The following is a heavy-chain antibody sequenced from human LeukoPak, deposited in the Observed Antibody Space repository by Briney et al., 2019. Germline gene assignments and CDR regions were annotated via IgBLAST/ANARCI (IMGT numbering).Heavy chain of an antibody. Sequence: GGSLRLSCVASGFTFSSYWMHWVRQAPGKGLVWVSRINSDGSSTSYADSVKGRFTISRDNAKNTLYLQMNSLRAEDTAVYYCARGGVVVPAAPPKTYYYGMDVWGKGTTVTVSS. J-gene: IGHJ6*04. CDR3: ARGGVVVPAAPPKTYYYGMDV. CDR1: GFTFSSYW. D-gene: IGHD2-2*01. CDR2: INSDGSST. V-gene: IGHV3-74*01.